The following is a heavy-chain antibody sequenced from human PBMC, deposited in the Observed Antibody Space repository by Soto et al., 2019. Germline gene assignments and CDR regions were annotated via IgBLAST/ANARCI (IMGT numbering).Heavy chain of an antibody. J-gene: IGHJ5*02. CDR3: ARRAHSSSWYLFDP. CDR1: GFTFSSYG. V-gene: IGHV3-33*01. D-gene: IGHD6-13*01. Sequence: GGSLRLSCAASGFTFSSYGMHWVRQAPGKGLERVAVIWYDGSNKYYADSVKGRFTISRDNSKNTLYLQMNSLRAEDTAVYYCARRAHSSSWYLFDPWGQGTLVTVSS. CDR2: IWYDGSNK.